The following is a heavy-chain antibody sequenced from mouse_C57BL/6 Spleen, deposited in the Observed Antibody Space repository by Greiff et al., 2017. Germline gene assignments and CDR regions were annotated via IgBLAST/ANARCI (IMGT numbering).Heavy chain of an antibody. CDR2: IDPNSGGP. CDR1: GYTFTSSW. D-gene: IGHD2-5*01. CDR3: ARSYSNYPYYFDY. Sequence: QVQLQQPGAELVKPGASVKLSCKASGYTFTSSWMHWVKQRPGRGLEWIGRIDPNSGGPKYNEKFKSKATLTVDKPSSTANMQLSSLTSEDSAVYYCARSYSNYPYYFDYWGQGTTLTVSS. J-gene: IGHJ2*01. V-gene: IGHV1-72*01.